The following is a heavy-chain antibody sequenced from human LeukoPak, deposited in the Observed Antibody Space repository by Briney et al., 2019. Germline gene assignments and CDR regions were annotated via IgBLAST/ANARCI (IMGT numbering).Heavy chain of an antibody. J-gene: IGHJ5*02. V-gene: IGHV4-34*01. CDR2: INHSGST. D-gene: IGHD6-13*01. Sequence: PSETLSLTCAVYVGSFSGYYWSWIRQPPEKGLEWIGEINHSGSTNYNPSLKSRVTISVDTSKNQSSLKLSSVTAADTAVYYCARVDPYSSSWYVQTGAFDPWGQGTLVTVSS. CDR3: ARVDPYSSSWYVQTGAFDP. CDR1: VGSFSGYY.